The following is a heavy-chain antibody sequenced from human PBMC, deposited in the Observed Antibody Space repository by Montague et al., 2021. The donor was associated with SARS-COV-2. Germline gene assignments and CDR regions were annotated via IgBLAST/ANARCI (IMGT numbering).Heavy chain of an antibody. V-gene: IGHV2-70*01. J-gene: IGHJ4*02. CDR2: IDWDDDK. CDR3: ARMPDQVWLDY. CDR1: GFSLSTSGMC. D-gene: IGHD5-18*01. Sequence: PALVKLTQTLTLTCTFSGFSLSTSGMCVSWIRQPPGKALEWLAAIDWDDDKSYSTSLKTRLIISKDTSKNQVVLTMTNMDPVDTATYYCARMPDQVWLDYWGQGILVTVSS.